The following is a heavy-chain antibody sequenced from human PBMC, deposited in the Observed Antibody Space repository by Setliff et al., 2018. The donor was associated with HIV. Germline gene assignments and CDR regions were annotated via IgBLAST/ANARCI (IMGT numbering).Heavy chain of an antibody. CDR1: GVSISSRNW. CDR2: INYSGNT. J-gene: IGHJ3*02. V-gene: IGHV4-4*02. CDR3: ANQERIQLSHDAFDI. Sequence: SETLSLTCAVSGVSISSRNWWSWVRQPPGKGLEWIGEINYSGNTNYNPSLKTRVTISVDKSKNTLYLQMNSLRAEDTAVYYCANQERIQLSHDAFDIWGQGTMVTVSS. D-gene: IGHD5-18*01.